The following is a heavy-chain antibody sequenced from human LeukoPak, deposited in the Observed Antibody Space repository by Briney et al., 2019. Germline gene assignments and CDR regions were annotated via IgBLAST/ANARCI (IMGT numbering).Heavy chain of an antibody. CDR3: ARTPIYFYDNSGYYN. Sequence: PSETLSLTCTVSGGSISNYYWSWMRQPAGKGLEWIGLIYTSGSTNYNPSLKSRVTMSVDTSKKQFSLKLTSVTAADTAVYYCARTPIYFYDNSGYYNWGQGTLVTVSS. CDR1: GGSISNYY. J-gene: IGHJ4*02. D-gene: IGHD3-22*01. V-gene: IGHV4-4*07. CDR2: IYTSGST.